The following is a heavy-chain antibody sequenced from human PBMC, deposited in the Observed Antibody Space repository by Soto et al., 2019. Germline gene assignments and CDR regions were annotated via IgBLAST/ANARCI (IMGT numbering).Heavy chain of an antibody. V-gene: IGHV4-4*07. CDR3: ARERAAPSWIDP. J-gene: IGHJ5*02. CDR2: MYTSGTT. D-gene: IGHD6-6*01. Sequence: LSLTCSVSGGSVSSNYWTWIRQPAGKGLEWIGRMYTSGTTDYNPSLRGRVTMSVDTSKNHFSLTLTSVTAADTAVYYCARERAAPSWIDPWGRGTLVTVSS. CDR1: GGSVSSNY.